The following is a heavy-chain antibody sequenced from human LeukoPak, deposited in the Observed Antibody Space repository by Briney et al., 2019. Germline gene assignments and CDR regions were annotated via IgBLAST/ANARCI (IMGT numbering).Heavy chain of an antibody. CDR3: AKDRASPNGYDSIDY. Sequence: PGGSLRLSCAASGFTFSSYAMSWVRQAPGKGLEWVSNISGRGGSTYYADSVKGRFTISRDNSKNTLYLQMNSLRAEDTAVYYCAKDRASPNGYDSIDYWGQGTLVTVSS. D-gene: IGHD3-22*01. CDR1: GFTFSSYA. J-gene: IGHJ4*02. CDR2: ISGRGGST. V-gene: IGHV3-23*01.